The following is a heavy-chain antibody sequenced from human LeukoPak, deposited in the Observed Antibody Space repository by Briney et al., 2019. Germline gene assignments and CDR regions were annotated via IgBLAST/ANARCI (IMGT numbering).Heavy chain of an antibody. V-gene: IGHV4-39*01. D-gene: IGHD3-3*01. J-gene: IGHJ4*02. Sequence: SETLSVTCTVSGGSISSSSYYWGWIRQPPGKGLEWIGSIYYSGSTYYNPSLKSRVTISVDTSKNQFSLKLSSVTAADTAVYYCARHVGYDFWSGYPLHYFDYWGQGTLVTVSS. CDR2: IYYSGST. CDR1: GGSISSSSYY. CDR3: ARHVGYDFWSGYPLHYFDY.